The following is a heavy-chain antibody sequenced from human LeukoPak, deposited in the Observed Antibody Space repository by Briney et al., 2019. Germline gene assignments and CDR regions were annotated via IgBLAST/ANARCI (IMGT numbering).Heavy chain of an antibody. J-gene: IGHJ4*02. Sequence: ASVKVSCKASGYTFTGYYMHWVRQAPGQGLEWMGWINPNSGGTNYAQKFQGRVTTTRDTSISTAYMELSRLRSDDTAVYYCASIAAAGTPEGFDYWGQGTLVTVSS. CDR3: ASIAAAGTPEGFDY. CDR1: GYTFTGYY. V-gene: IGHV1-2*02. CDR2: INPNSGGT. D-gene: IGHD6-13*01.